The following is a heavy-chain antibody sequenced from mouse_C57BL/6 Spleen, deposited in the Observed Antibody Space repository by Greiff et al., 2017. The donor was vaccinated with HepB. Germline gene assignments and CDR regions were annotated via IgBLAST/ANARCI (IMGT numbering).Heavy chain of an antibody. CDR3: AREGGGKGYFDY. D-gene: IGHD2-1*01. Sequence: EVMLVESGGGLVKPGGSLKLSCAASGFTFSSYAMSWVRQTPEKRLEWVATISDGGSYTYYPDNVKGRFPISRDNAKNNLYLQMSHLKSEDTAMYYCAREGGGKGYFDYWGQGTTLTVSS. V-gene: IGHV5-4*01. J-gene: IGHJ2*01. CDR2: ISDGGSYT. CDR1: GFTFSSYA.